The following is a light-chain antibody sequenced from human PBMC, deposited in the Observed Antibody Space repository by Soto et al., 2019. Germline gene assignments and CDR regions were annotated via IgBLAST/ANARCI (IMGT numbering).Light chain of an antibody. Sequence: IVITHSPATLSVSPGERATLSCRASQSVSDNLAWYQQKPGQAPRLFIYGASARATGIPARFSGSGSGTEFTLTISSLQSEDFAVYYCQQYNNWPITFGQGTRLEIK. CDR2: GAS. J-gene: IGKJ5*01. CDR1: QSVSDN. CDR3: QQYNNWPIT. V-gene: IGKV3-15*01.